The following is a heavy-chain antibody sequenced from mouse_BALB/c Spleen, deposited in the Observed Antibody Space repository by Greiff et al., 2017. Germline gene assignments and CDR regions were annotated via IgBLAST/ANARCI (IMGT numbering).Heavy chain of an antibody. D-gene: IGHD3-1*01. Sequence: QVQLQQSGAELVRPGTSVKISCKASGYAFTNYWLGWVKQRPGHGLEWIGDIYPGSGNTYYNEKFGGKATLTADKSSSTAYMQLSSLTSEDSAVYFCARADGANAMDYWGQGTSVTVSS. CDR3: ARADGANAMDY. CDR1: GYAFTNYW. J-gene: IGHJ4*01. CDR2: IYPGSGNT. V-gene: IGHV1-63*01.